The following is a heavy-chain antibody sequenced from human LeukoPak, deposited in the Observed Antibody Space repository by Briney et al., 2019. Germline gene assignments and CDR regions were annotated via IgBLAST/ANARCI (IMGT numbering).Heavy chain of an antibody. CDR2: INWNGGSR. CDR3: ARVVSMFRGVIITSWFDP. CDR1: GFTFDDYG. J-gene: IGHJ5*02. Sequence: GGSLRLSCAASGFTFDDYGMSWVRQAPGKGLEWVSGINWNGGSRGYADSVKGRFTISRDNAKNSLYLQMNSLRAEDTALYYCARVVSMFRGVIITSWFDPWGQGTLVTVSS. V-gene: IGHV3-20*04. D-gene: IGHD3-10*01.